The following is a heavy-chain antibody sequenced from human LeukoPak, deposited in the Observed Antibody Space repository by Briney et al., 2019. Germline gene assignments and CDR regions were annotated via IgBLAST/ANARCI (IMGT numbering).Heavy chain of an antibody. V-gene: IGHV3-7*03. CDR2: VKQDGSEK. CDR3: ATSRSFDY. CDR1: GFTFSSYW. J-gene: IGHJ4*02. Sequence: GGSLRLSCAASGFTFSSYWMSWVRQAPGKGLEWVANVKQDGSEKYYVDSVKSRFTISRDNAKSSLFLQMNSLRAEDTAVYYCATSRSFDYWGQGTLVTVSS.